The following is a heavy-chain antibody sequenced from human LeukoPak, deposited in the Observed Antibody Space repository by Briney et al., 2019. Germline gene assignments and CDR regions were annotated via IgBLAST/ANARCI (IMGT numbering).Heavy chain of an antibody. D-gene: IGHD4-23*01. V-gene: IGHV3-48*03. CDR3: ASYGGNPSRFDP. J-gene: IGHJ5*02. CDR1: GFTFSTYE. Sequence: GGSLRLSCAASGFTFSTYEMNWVRQAPGRGLEWVSHISSSGRTIYYADSVKGRFTISRDNAQNSLYLQMNSLRAEDTAVYYCASYGGNPSRFDPWGQGTLVTVSS. CDR2: ISSSGRTI.